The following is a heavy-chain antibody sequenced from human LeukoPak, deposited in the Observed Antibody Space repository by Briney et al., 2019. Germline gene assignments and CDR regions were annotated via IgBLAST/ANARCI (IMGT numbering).Heavy chain of an antibody. V-gene: IGHV7-4-1*02. D-gene: IGHD2-15*01. Sequence: EASVKVPCKASGYTFTSYAMNWVRQAPGQGLEWMGWINTNTGNPTYAQGFTGRFVFSLDTSVSTAYLQISSLKAEDTAVYYCARFDSWELLNFDYWGQGTLVTVSS. CDR3: ARFDSWELLNFDY. CDR2: INTNTGNP. J-gene: IGHJ4*02. CDR1: GYTFTSYA.